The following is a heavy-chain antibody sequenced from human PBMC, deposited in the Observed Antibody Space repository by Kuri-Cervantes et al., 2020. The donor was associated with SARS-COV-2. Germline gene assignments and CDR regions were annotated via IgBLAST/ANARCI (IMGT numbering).Heavy chain of an antibody. CDR1: GGTFRTST. V-gene: IGHV1-69*10. J-gene: IGHJ4*02. CDR3: ARVGGLLRYFDWLSVPNFDY. CDR2: IIPILGIA. Sequence: SVKVSCKASGGTFRTSTLNWVRQAPGQGLEWMGGIIPILGIANYAQKFQGRVTITADKSTSTAYMELRSLRSDDTAVYYCARVGGLLRYFDWLSVPNFDYWGQGTLVTVSS. D-gene: IGHD3-9*01.